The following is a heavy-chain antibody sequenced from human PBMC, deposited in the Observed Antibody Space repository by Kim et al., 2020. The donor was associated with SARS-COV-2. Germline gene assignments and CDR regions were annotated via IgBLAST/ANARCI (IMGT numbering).Heavy chain of an antibody. CDR2: IYYSGST. Sequence: SETLSLTCTVSGGSISSGGYYWSWIRQHPGKGLEWIGYIYYSGSTYYNPSLKSRVTISVDTSKNQFSLKLSSVTAADTAVYYCARVARITIFGVVNCAFDIWGQGTMLTVSS. J-gene: IGHJ3*02. CDR3: ARVARITIFGVVNCAFDI. CDR1: GGSISSGGYY. V-gene: IGHV4-31*03. D-gene: IGHD3-3*01.